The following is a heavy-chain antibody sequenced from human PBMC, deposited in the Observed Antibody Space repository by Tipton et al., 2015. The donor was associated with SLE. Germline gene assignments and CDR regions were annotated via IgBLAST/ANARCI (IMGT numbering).Heavy chain of an antibody. CDR1: GFTFSSYS. D-gene: IGHD1-14*01. CDR2: IKQDGSEK. V-gene: IGHV3-7*05. J-gene: IGHJ3*02. Sequence: GSLRLSCAASGFTFSSYSMNWVRQAPGKGLEWVANIKQDGSEKYYVDSVKGRFTISRDNAKNSLYLQMNSLRAEDTAVYYCARDPDDAFDIWGQGTMVTVSS. CDR3: ARDPDDAFDI.